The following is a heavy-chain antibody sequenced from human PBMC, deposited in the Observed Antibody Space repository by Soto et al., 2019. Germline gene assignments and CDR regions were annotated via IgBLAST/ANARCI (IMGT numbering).Heavy chain of an antibody. V-gene: IGHV4-31*03. D-gene: IGHD1-26*01. CDR2: IYYSGST. J-gene: IGHJ5*02. CDR1: GGSISSGGYY. Sequence: RSLTCTVSGGSISSGGYYWSWIRQHPGKGLEWIGYIYYSGSTYYNPSLKSRVTISVDTSKNQFSLKLSSVTAADTAVYYCARGYPLNWFDPWGQGTLVTVSS. CDR3: ARGYPLNWFDP.